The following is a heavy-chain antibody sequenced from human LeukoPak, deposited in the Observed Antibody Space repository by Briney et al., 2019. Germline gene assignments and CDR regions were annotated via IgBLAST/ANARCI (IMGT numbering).Heavy chain of an antibody. CDR2: LNPDSGDT. V-gene: IGHV1-2*02. Sequence: ASVKVSCKASGYSFTAYYIHWVRQAPGQGLEWMGWLNPDSGDTHSAQKFQDRVTMTRDTSIATAYLELSRLRFDDTAVYYCARGPAAATGESHWGQGTLVTVSS. D-gene: IGHD2-15*01. J-gene: IGHJ4*02. CDR1: GYSFTAYY. CDR3: ARGPAAATGESH.